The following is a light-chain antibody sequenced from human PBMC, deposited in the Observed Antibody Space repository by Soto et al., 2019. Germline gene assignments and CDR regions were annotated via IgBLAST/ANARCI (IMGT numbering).Light chain of an antibody. V-gene: IGKV1-9*01. CDR1: QGIDNS. CDR3: QQLSGYPWT. J-gene: IGKJ1*01. CDR2: AAS. Sequence: IQLTQSPSSLSASVGDRVTITCRASQGIDNSLAWYQQKPGKAPKLRIYAASTLQRGVPTRFSGRGSGTDFTLTISRLQPEDFATYSCQQLSGYPWTFGQGTKVDIK.